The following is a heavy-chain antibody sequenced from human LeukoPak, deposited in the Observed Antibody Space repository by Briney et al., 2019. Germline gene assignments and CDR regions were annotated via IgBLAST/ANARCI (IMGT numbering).Heavy chain of an antibody. V-gene: IGHV4-38-2*02. CDR2: IYHTGST. J-gene: IGHJ2*01. Sequence: PSETLSLTCAVSGYSISSGYYWAWIRQPPGKGLEWIGSIYHTGSTYYNPSLKSRVTISVDTSMNQFSLKLSSVTAADTAVYYCAREDPYYDSSGYLYWYFDLWGRGTLVTVSS. D-gene: IGHD3-22*01. CDR1: GYSISSGYY. CDR3: AREDPYYDSSGYLYWYFDL.